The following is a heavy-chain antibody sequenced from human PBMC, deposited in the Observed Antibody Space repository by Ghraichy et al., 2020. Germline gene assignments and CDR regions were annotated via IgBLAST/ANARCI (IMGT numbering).Heavy chain of an antibody. CDR2: MSYSGTT. D-gene: IGHD2-2*01. J-gene: IGHJ6*02. CDR3: ARDTSSLRGGYHGMDV. Sequence: SETLSLTCTVSGGSVNSKGFFWSWIRQHPGKGLEWIGYMSYSGTTDYNPSLKSRVTISGDMSKNQFSLNLHAVTDADTAVYYCARDTSSLRGGYHGMDVWGQGTTVTVS. CDR1: GGSVNSKGFF. V-gene: IGHV4-31*03.